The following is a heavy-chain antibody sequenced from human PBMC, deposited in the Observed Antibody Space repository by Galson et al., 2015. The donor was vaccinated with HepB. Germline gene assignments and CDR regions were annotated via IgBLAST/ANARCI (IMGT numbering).Heavy chain of an antibody. V-gene: IGHV4-39*01. D-gene: IGHD3-16*02. Sequence: ETLSLTCTVSGASTSSSSYYWNWIRQSPEKGLEWIGRVYYSGVTYYNPSLQSRVTISVDTSKNQFSLRLNSVTATDTALYYCARALGGSYFYGLDVWGQGTTVAVSS. J-gene: IGHJ6*02. CDR1: GASTSSSSYY. CDR2: VYYSGVT. CDR3: ARALGGSYFYGLDV.